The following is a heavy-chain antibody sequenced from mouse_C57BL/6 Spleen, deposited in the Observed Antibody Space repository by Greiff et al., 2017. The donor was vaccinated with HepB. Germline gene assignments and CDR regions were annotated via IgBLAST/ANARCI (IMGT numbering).Heavy chain of an antibody. D-gene: IGHD1-1*01. CDR2: ISSGSSTI. V-gene: IGHV5-17*01. J-gene: IGHJ4*01. CDR3: ARRKLYYGSSYPHYYAMDY. CDR1: GSTFSDYG. Sequence: EVKLVESGGGLVKPGGSLKLSCAASGSTFSDYGMHWVRQAPEKGLEWVAYISSGSSTIYYADTVKGRFTISRDNAKNTLFLQMTSLRSEDTAMYYCARRKLYYGSSYPHYYAMDYWGQGTSVTVSS.